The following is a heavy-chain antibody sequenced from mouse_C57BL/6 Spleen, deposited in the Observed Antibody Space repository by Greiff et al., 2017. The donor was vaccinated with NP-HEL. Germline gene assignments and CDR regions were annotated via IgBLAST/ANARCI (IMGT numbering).Heavy chain of an antibody. J-gene: IGHJ3*01. D-gene: IGHD2-5*01. CDR3: ARNDYSNSFAY. CDR1: GYAFSSYW. V-gene: IGHV1-80*01. Sequence: QVQLKESGAELVKPGASVKISCKASGYAFSSYWMNWVKQRPGKGLEWIGQIYPGDGDTNYNGKFKGKATLTADKSSSTAYMQLSSLTSEDSAVYFCARNDYSNSFAYWGQGTLVTVSA. CDR2: IYPGDGDT.